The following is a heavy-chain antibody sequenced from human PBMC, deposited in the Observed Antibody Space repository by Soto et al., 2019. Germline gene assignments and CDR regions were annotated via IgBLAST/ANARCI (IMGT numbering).Heavy chain of an antibody. CDR1: GGTFSSYA. D-gene: IGHD3-16*01. V-gene: IGHV1-69*01. Sequence: QVQLVQSGAEVKKPGSSVKVSCKASGGTFSSYAIRWVRQAPGQGLEWMGGIIPIFGTANYAQKFQGRVTITADEFTSIAYMELRSLRAEETAVYYCARWGRADSASSNYYYYCGMDVGVEGTTVAVSS. CDR2: IIPIFGTA. J-gene: IGHJ6*04. CDR3: ARWGRADSASSNYYYYCGMDV.